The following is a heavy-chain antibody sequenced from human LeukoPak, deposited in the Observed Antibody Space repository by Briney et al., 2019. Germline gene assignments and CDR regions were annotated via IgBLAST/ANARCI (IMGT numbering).Heavy chain of an antibody. V-gene: IGHV3-30*02. CDR2: IRYDGSNK. CDR1: GFTFSSYG. Sequence: GGSLRLSCAASGFTFSSYGMHWVRQAPGKGLEWVAFIRYDGSNKYYADSVKGRFTISRDNAKNSLYLQMNSLRAEDTAVYYCASLYYYDTDYFDYWGQGTLVTVSS. D-gene: IGHD3-22*01. CDR3: ASLYYYDTDYFDY. J-gene: IGHJ4*02.